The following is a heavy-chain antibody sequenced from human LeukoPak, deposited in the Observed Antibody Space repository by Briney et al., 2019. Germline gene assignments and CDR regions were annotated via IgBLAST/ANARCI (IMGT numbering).Heavy chain of an antibody. CDR1: GYTFTNYY. J-gene: IGHJ4*02. D-gene: IGHD2-8*02. CDR3: AREESGGYFDY. Sequence: ASVKVSCKASGYTFTNYYMHWVRQAPGQGLEWMGLINPTGSSTNYAQKFRGRVTMTRDTSTTTVYMELSSLRSEDTAVYCCAREESGGYFDYWGQGTLVTVSS. V-gene: IGHV1-46*01. CDR2: INPTGSST.